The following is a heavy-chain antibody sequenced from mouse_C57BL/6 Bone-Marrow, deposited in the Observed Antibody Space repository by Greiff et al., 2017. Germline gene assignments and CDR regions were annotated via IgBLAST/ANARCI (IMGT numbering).Heavy chain of an antibody. J-gene: IGHJ4*01. CDR2: SRNKANDYTT. Sequence: EVKLMESGGGLVQSGRSLRLSCATSGFTFSDFYMEWVRQAPGKGLEWIAASRNKANDYTTEYSASVKGRFIVSRDTSQSILYLQMNALRAEDTAICYCAGDGDNRYAMDYWGQGTSVTVSS. D-gene: IGHD1-3*01. CDR3: AGDGDNRYAMDY. CDR1: GFTFSDFY. V-gene: IGHV7-1*01.